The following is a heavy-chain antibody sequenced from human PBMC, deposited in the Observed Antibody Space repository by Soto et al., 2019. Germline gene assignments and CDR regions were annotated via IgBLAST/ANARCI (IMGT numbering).Heavy chain of an antibody. V-gene: IGHV1-18*01. CDR1: GYTFSNYG. Sequence: SCKTSGYTFSNYGINWVRQAPGQGLEWMGWISAYNGNTNFAQKLQGRVSLTTDTSSTTAYMELRSLTSDDTAVYYCARDLVPGYTGFSDYWGQGTLVT. D-gene: IGHD5-12*01. CDR2: ISAYNGNT. J-gene: IGHJ4*02. CDR3: ARDLVPGYTGFSDY.